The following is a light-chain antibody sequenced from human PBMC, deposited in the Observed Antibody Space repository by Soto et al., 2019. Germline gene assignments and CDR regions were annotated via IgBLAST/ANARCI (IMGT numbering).Light chain of an antibody. J-gene: IGKJ4*02. CDR3: QQYGRSPLT. CDR2: GAS. Sequence: EIVLTQSPGTLSLSPGERATLSCRASQSVSSSYLAWYHQKPGQAPRLLIYGASSRATGIPDRFSGSGSGTDFTLTISRLEPEDFAIYYCQQYGRSPLTFGGGTKVDIK. CDR1: QSVSSSY. V-gene: IGKV3-20*01.